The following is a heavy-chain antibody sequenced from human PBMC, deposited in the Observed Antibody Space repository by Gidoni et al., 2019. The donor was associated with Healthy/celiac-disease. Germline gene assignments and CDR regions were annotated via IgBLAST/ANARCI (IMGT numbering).Heavy chain of an antibody. CDR2: ISSSGSTI. Sequence: EVQLVESGGGLVQPGGSLRLSCAASGFTFSSYELNWVRQAPGKGLEWVSYISSSGSTIYYADSVKGRFTISRDNAKNSLYLQMNSLRAEDTAVYYCARDSRKWELLGGWPDAFDIWGQGTMVTVSS. CDR1: GFTFSSYE. J-gene: IGHJ3*02. D-gene: IGHD1-26*01. CDR3: ARDSRKWELLGGWPDAFDI. V-gene: IGHV3-48*03.